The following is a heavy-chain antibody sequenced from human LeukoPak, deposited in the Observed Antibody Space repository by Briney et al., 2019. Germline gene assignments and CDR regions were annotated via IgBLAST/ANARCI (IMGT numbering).Heavy chain of an antibody. CDR2: ISAYNGNT. CDR1: GYTFTSYG. CDR3: ARDYSYYGSGSYYNDFDY. V-gene: IGHV1-18*01. Sequence: ASVKVSCKASGYTFTSYGISWVRQAPGQGLEWMGWISAYNGNTNYAQKLQGRVTMTTDTSTSTAYMELRSLRSDDTAVYYCARDYSYYGSGSYYNDFDYWGQGTLVTVSS. J-gene: IGHJ4*02. D-gene: IGHD3-10*01.